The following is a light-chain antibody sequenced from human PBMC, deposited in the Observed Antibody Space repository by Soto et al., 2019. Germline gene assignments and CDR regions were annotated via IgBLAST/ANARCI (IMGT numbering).Light chain of an antibody. V-gene: IGKV1-8*01. CDR2: AAS. J-gene: IGKJ5*01. CDR3: QQSYSTPRT. CDR1: QGISSY. Sequence: PSSFSASTGDRVTITCRASQGISSYLAWYQQKPGKAPNLLIYAASSLQSGVPSRFDGSGSGTDFTLTISSLQPEDFATYYCQQSYSTPRTFGQGTRLEIK.